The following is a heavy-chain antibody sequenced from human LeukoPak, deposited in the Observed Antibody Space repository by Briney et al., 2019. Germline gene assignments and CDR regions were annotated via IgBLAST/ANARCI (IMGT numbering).Heavy chain of an antibody. CDR1: GYSISSGYY. V-gene: IGHV4-38-2*01. CDR2: IYHSGST. J-gene: IGHJ4*02. D-gene: IGHD3-10*01. CDR3: ARVRSGWRGGLDY. Sequence: PSETLSLTCAVSGYSISSGYYWGWIRQPPGKGLEWIGSIYHSGSTYYNPSLKSRVTISVDTSKNQFSLKLSSVTAADTAVDYCARVRSGWRGGLDYWGQGPLVTVSS.